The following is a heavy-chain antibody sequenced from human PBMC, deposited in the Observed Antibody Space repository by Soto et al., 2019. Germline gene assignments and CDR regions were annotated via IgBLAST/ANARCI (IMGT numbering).Heavy chain of an antibody. Sequence: EVQLVESGGGLVQPGGSLRLSCAASGFTFSSYEMNWVRQAPGKGLEWVSYISSSGSTIYYADSVKGRFTISRDNAKNSLYLQMNSLRAEDTAVYYCARGARVYYYGSGMSDAFDIWGQGTMVTVSS. J-gene: IGHJ3*02. D-gene: IGHD3-10*01. CDR1: GFTFSSYE. CDR2: ISSSGSTI. CDR3: ARGARVYYYGSGMSDAFDI. V-gene: IGHV3-48*03.